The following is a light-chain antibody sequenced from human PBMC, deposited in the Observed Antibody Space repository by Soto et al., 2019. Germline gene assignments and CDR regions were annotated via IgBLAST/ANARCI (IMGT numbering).Light chain of an antibody. CDR1: QNLGSGY. Sequence: EIVLTQSPGTLSLSPGERATLSCRASQNLGSGYLAWYQQKPGQAPRLLIYDASNRATGIPARFSGSGSGTDFTLTISSLEPEDFAVYYCQQRSNWPPITFGQGTRLEIK. CDR2: DAS. J-gene: IGKJ5*01. V-gene: IGKV3-11*01. CDR3: QQRSNWPPIT.